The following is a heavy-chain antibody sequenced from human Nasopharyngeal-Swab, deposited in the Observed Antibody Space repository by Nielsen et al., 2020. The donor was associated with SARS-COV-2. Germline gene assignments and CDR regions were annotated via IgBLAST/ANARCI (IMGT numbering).Heavy chain of an antibody. V-gene: IGHV7-4-1*02. CDR2: INTNTGNP. J-gene: IGHJ6*02. D-gene: IGHD2-21*01. CDR3: ARDTCGGDCYSGYYYYYGMDV. Sequence: WVRQAPGQGLEWMGWINTNTGNPTYAQGFTGRFVFSLDTSVSTAYLQISSLKAEDTAVYYCARDTCGGDCYSGYYYYYGMDVWGQGTTVTVSS.